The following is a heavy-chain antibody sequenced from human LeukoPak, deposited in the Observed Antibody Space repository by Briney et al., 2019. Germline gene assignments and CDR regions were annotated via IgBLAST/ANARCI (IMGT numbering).Heavy chain of an antibody. D-gene: IGHD3-3*01. V-gene: IGHV1-8*01. CDR3: ARVYFGVVMSYFDY. Sequence: GASVKVSCKASGYTFTSYDINWVRQATGQGLEWMGWMNSNSGNTGYAQKFQGRVTMTRNTSISTAYMELSSLRSEDTAVYYCARVYFGVVMSYFDYWGQGTLVTVSS. CDR1: GYTFTSYD. J-gene: IGHJ4*02. CDR2: MNSNSGNT.